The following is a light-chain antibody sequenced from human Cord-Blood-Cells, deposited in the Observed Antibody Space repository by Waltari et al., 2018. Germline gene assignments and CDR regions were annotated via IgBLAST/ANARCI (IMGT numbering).Light chain of an antibody. CDR2: DVS. CDR3: SSYTSSSTLGVV. Sequence: QSALTHPASVSGSPGQSITISCTGTSSDVGGSNYVSWSQQHPGKAPKLMIYDVSNRPSGVSNRFSGSKSGNTASLTISGLQAEDEADYYCSSYTSSSTLGVVFGGGTKLTVL. CDR1: SSDVGGSNY. J-gene: IGLJ2*01. V-gene: IGLV2-14*01.